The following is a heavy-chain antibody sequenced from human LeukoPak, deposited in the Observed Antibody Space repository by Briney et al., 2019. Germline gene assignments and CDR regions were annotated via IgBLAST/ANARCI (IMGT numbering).Heavy chain of an antibody. Sequence: GGSLRLSCAASGFTVSSNYMSWVRRAPGKGLEWVSVIYSGGSTYYADSVKGRFTISRDNSKNTLYLQMNSLRAEDTAVYYCARGRAAVAGYFDYWGQGTLVTVSS. CDR1: GFTVSSNY. V-gene: IGHV3-53*01. J-gene: IGHJ4*02. D-gene: IGHD6-19*01. CDR2: IYSGGST. CDR3: ARGRAAVAGYFDY.